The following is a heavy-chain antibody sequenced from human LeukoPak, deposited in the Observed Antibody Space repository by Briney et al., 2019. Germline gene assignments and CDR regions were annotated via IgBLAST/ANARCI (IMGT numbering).Heavy chain of an antibody. Sequence: GGSLRLSCAASGFTFSSYSMNWVRQAPGKGLEWVSSISSSSSYIYYADSVKGRFTISRDNAKNSLYLQMNSLRAEDTAVYYCARATRGLGYCSSTSCPLDYWGQGTLVTVSS. CDR3: ARATRGLGYCSSTSCPLDY. D-gene: IGHD2-2*01. V-gene: IGHV3-21*01. J-gene: IGHJ4*01. CDR2: ISSSSSYI. CDR1: GFTFSSYS.